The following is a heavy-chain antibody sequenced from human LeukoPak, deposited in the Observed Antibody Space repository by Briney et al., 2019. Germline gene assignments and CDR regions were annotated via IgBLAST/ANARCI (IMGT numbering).Heavy chain of an antibody. J-gene: IGHJ4*02. Sequence: GGSLRLSCAASGFTFSSYWMSWVRQAPGKGLEWVANIKQDGSEKYYVNSVKGRFTISRDNAKNSLYLQMNSLGAEDTAVYYCARDGEGFVVVPAASDYWGQGTLVTVSS. CDR1: GFTFSSYW. CDR3: ARDGEGFVVVPAASDY. D-gene: IGHD2-2*01. CDR2: IKQDGSEK. V-gene: IGHV3-7*01.